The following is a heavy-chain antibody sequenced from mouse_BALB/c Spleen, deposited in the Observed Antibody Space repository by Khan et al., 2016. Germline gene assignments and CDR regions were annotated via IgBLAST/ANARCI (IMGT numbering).Heavy chain of an antibody. Sequence: EVQLQESGPDLVKPSPSLSLTCTVTGYSITSGYSWHWIRQFPGNKLEWVGYIHYSDSTNYNPSLKSRISITRDTSKNQFFLQLNSVTTEDTDTYYCASPIYDVSMDYWGQGSSVTVSS. CDR2: IHYSDST. J-gene: IGHJ4*01. CDR1: GYSITSGYS. D-gene: IGHD2-3*01. CDR3: ASPIYDVSMDY. V-gene: IGHV3-1*02.